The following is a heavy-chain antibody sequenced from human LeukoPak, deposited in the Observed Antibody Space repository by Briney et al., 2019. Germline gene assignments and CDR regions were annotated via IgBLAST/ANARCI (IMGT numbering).Heavy chain of an antibody. CDR1: GGSISGYY. Sequence: SETLSLTCTVSGGSISGYYWSWIRQPPGKGLEWIGEINHSGSTNYNPSLKSRVTISVDTSKNQFSLKLSSVTAADTAVYYCARGVRSGYYRAGYFQHWGQGTLVTVSS. V-gene: IGHV4-34*01. CDR2: INHSGST. D-gene: IGHD3-3*01. J-gene: IGHJ1*01. CDR3: ARGVRSGYYRAGYFQH.